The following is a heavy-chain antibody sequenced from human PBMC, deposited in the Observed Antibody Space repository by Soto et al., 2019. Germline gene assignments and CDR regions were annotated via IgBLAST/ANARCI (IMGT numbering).Heavy chain of an antibody. Sequence: GASVKVSCKASGYTFTSYDINWVRQATGQGLEWMGWMNPNSGNTGYAQKFQGRVTMTRNTSISTAYMELSSLRSEDTAVYYCARDPGIAVAGTSTGFDYWGQGTLVTVSS. V-gene: IGHV1-8*01. CDR1: GYTFTSYD. D-gene: IGHD6-19*01. CDR2: MNPNSGNT. CDR3: ARDPGIAVAGTSTGFDY. J-gene: IGHJ4*02.